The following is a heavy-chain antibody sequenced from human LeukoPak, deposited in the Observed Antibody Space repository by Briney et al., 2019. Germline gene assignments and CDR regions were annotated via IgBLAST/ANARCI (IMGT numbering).Heavy chain of an antibody. CDR3: AKSPPEMTTVTTAAFDI. CDR1: GFTFDDYA. V-gene: IGHV3-9*01. Sequence: GGSLRLSCAASGFTFDDYAMHWVRQAPGKGLEWVSGIRWNSGSIGYADSVKGRFTISRDNAKNSLYLQMNSLRAEDTALYYCAKSPPEMTTVTTAAFDIWGQGTMVTVSS. J-gene: IGHJ3*02. CDR2: IRWNSGSI. D-gene: IGHD4-17*01.